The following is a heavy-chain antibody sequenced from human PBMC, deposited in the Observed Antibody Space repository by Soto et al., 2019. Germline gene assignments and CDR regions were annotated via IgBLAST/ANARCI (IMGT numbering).Heavy chain of an antibody. D-gene: IGHD6-19*01. Sequence: QVQLVESGGGVVQPGRSLRLSCAASGFTFSSYAMHWVRQAPGKGLEWVAVISYDGSNKYYADSVKGRFTISRDNSKNTLYLQMNSLRAEDTAVYYCASDRSVAGLYYYYYYGMDVWGQGTTVTVSS. CDR1: GFTFSSYA. V-gene: IGHV3-30-3*01. J-gene: IGHJ6*02. CDR2: ISYDGSNK. CDR3: ASDRSVAGLYYYYYYGMDV.